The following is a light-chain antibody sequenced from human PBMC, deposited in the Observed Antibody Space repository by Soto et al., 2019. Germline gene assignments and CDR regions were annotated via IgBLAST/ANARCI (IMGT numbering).Light chain of an antibody. CDR3: QVWVSSSDDRDV. J-gene: IGLJ1*01. Sequence: SYELTQPPSVSVAPGQTARITCGGNNIGSKSVHWYQQKPGQAPVLAVYDDSDRPSGIPERFSGSNSGHTASLTVSRVEAGHEADYYCQVWVSSSDDRDVFGTGTKLTVL. CDR1: NIGSKS. V-gene: IGLV3-21*02. CDR2: DDS.